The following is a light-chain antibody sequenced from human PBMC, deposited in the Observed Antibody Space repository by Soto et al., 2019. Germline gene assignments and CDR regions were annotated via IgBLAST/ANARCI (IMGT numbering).Light chain of an antibody. CDR3: SSYTSSSTAYV. CDR2: DVS. J-gene: IGLJ1*01. CDR1: SSDVGGYNY. V-gene: IGLV2-14*01. Sequence: QSVLTQPASVSGSPGQSITISCTGTSSDVGGYNYVSWYQQHPGKAPKLMIYDVSNRPSGVSNRFSGSKSGNTASLTISGLQAEDEADYYGSSYTSSSTAYVFGTGTKLTVL.